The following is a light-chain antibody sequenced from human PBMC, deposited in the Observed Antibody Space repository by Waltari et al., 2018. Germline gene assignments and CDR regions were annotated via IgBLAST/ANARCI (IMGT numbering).Light chain of an antibody. J-gene: IGLJ3*02. CDR1: INDVGVEDY. CDR3: CSYAGAYTFV. V-gene: IGLV2-11*01. CDR2: DVV. Sequence: QSALTQPHSVSASPGQSVTIPCSGSINDVGVEDYVSWYQQLPGNAPKLILYDVVKRPSGVPSRFSGSKYGTTASLTISGLQTDDEATYYCCSYAGAYTFVFGGGTKLTVL.